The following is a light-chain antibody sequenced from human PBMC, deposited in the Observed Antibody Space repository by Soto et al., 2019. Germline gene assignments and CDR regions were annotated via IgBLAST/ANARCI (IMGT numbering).Light chain of an antibody. CDR1: GSNIGAGYD. Sequence: QSVLTQPPSVSGAPGQRVTISCTGSGSNIGAGYDVHWYQQLPGTAPKLLIYGNSNRPSGVPDRFSGSKSGTSASLTITGLQAEDEADYYCQSYGDSLSGYVFXTGTKVTVL. J-gene: IGLJ1*01. CDR2: GNS. V-gene: IGLV1-40*01. CDR3: QSYGDSLSGYV.